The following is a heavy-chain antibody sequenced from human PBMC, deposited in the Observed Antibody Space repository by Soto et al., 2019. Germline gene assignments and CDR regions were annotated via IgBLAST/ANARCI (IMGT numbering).Heavy chain of an antibody. CDR1: GFTFSSYE. D-gene: IGHD3-10*01. V-gene: IGHV3-21*05. Sequence: GGSLRLSCAASGFTFSSYEMNWVRQAPGKGLEWVSYISSSGSYIYYADSVKGRFTISRDNAKNSLYLQMNSLRAEDTAVYYCARESGVHAWFDPWGQGTLVTVSS. CDR2: ISSSGSYI. CDR3: ARESGVHAWFDP. J-gene: IGHJ5*02.